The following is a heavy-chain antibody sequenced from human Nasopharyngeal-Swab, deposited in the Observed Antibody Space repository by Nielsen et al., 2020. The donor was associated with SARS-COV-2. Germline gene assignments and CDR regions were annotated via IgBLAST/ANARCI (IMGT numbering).Heavy chain of an antibody. J-gene: IGHJ4*02. CDR2: ISGSGGST. V-gene: IGHV3-23*01. CDR3: ARQDRVGAYSFDY. CDR1: GFTFSSYA. D-gene: IGHD1-26*01. Sequence: GGSLRLSCAASGFTFSSYAMSWVRQAPGKGLEWVSAISGSGGSTYYADSVKGRFTISRDNSKNTLYLQMNSLRAEDTAVHYCARQDRVGAYSFDYWGQGTLVTVSS.